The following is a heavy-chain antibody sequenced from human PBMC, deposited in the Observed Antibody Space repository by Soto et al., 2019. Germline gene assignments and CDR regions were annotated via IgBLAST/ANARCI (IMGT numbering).Heavy chain of an antibody. D-gene: IGHD3-3*01. CDR3: ARGGWRHIDY. J-gene: IGHJ4*02. V-gene: IGHV4-59*01. CDR2: IYYSGST. CDR1: GGSISSYY. Sequence: PSETLSLTCTVSGGSISSYYWSWIRQPPGKGLEWIGYIYYSGSTNHNPSLKSRVTISVDTSKNQFSLKLSSVTAADTAVYYCARGGWRHIDYWGQGTLVTVSS.